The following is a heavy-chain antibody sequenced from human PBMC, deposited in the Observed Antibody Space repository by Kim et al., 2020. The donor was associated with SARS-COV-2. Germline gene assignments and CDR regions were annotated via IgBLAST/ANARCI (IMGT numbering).Heavy chain of an antibody. CDR2: IKQDACGV. CDR3: FSDKDKNSHYRSKFDS. V-gene: IGHV3-7*03. Sequence: GGSLRLSCAASGFTFSDYWMSWVRRAPGKGPEWVGIIKQDACGVYTVYSAKGRVTITIANVKCSLNLQLNSLSVKDAAADYYFSDKDKNSHYRSKFDSWG. CDR1: GFTFSDYW. D-gene: IGHD2-15*01. J-gene: IGHJ5*01.